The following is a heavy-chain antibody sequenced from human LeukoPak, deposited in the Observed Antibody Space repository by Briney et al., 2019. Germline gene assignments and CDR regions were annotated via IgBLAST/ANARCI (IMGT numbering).Heavy chain of an antibody. D-gene: IGHD6-6*01. CDR1: GGSFSGYY. CDR2: INHSGST. V-gene: IGHV4-34*01. Sequence: SETLSLTCAVYGGSFSGYYWSWIRQPPGKGLEWIGEINHSGSTNYNPSLKSRVTISVDTSKNQFSLKLSSVTAADTAVYYCARRGRYSSSSNDYWGQGTLVTVSS. CDR3: ARRGRYSSSSNDY. J-gene: IGHJ4*02.